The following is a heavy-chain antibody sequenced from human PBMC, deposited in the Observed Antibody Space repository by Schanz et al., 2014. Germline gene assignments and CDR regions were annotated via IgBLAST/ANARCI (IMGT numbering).Heavy chain of an antibody. D-gene: IGHD4-17*01. Sequence: QVQLVQSGAEVKKPGSSVKVSCKASGGTFSSYSISWVRQAPGQGLEWMGRIIPVLAIADYAQKFQGRVTITADKSTSTAYMELRSLRSEDTAVYYCATLDYADSVSWGQGTLVNVSS. V-gene: IGHV1-69*02. J-gene: IGHJ5*02. CDR2: IIPVLAIA. CDR1: GGTFSSYS. CDR3: ATLDYADSVS.